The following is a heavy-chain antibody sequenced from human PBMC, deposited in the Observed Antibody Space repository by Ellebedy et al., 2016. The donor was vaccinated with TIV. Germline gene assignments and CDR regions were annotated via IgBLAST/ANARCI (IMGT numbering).Heavy chain of an antibody. CDR2: QHSTDIP. CDR3: ARTDCSGRSCYSFFNH. Sequence: GESLKISCVASGFTVSSNYMFWVSQAPGKGLEWVALQHSTDIPYYADSVRGRFTVSRDDSQNKLFLQMNNLRGDDTAVYYCARTDCSGRSCYSFFNHWGQGTLVTVSS. D-gene: IGHD2-8*02. V-gene: IGHV3-53*01. J-gene: IGHJ1*01. CDR1: GFTVSSNY.